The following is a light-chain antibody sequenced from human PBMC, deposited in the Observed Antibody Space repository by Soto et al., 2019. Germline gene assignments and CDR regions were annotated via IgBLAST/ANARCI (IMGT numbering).Light chain of an antibody. CDR3: QQSYSTPHT. Sequence: DIQMTQSPSSLSASVGDRVTITCRASQSISSYLYWYQQKPGKAPKLLIYGASSLHSGVPSRFSGSGSGTDFTLTISSLQPEDFATYYCQQSYSTPHTFGQGTRLEIK. CDR2: GAS. V-gene: IGKV1-39*01. CDR1: QSISSY. J-gene: IGKJ5*01.